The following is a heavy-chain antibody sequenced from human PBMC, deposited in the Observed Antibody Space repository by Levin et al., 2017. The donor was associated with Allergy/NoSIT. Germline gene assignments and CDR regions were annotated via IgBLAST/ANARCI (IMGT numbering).Heavy chain of an antibody. CDR2: ISDRGDNA. V-gene: IGHV3-23*01. Sequence: GGSLRLSCAASGFTFSSQTMSWVRQTPGKGLQWVSAISDRGDNAYYADSVRGRFTISRDNSKNTLFLHMNSLRVEDTAVYYCANRGWLESWGKGTLVTVSS. CDR1: GFTFSSQT. J-gene: IGHJ5*01. CDR3: ANRGWLES.